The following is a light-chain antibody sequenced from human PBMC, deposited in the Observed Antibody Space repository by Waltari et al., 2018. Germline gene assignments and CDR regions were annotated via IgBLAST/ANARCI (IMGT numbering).Light chain of an antibody. Sequence: VVMTQSPATLSVSPGERVTLSCRTSQSISTNLAWYQQKPGQVPRLLIYGASTRATGVPVRFSGSGSGTEFTLTISSLQSEDFAVYYCQQYNNWPGLTFGGGTKVEIK. CDR3: QQYNNWPGLT. CDR1: QSISTN. J-gene: IGKJ4*01. V-gene: IGKV3-15*01. CDR2: GAS.